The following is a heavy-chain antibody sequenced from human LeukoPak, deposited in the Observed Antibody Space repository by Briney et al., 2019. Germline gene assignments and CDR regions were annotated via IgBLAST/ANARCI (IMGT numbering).Heavy chain of an antibody. Sequence: GGSLRLSCAASGFTVSSNYMSWVRQAPGKGLEWVANIKQDGSDKYYVDSVKGRFTISRDNAKNSVYLEMTSLRGEDTAVYYCATDMYYWGQGTLVTVSS. CDR2: IKQDGSDK. J-gene: IGHJ4*02. CDR3: ATDMYY. V-gene: IGHV3-7*04. CDR1: GFTVSSNY.